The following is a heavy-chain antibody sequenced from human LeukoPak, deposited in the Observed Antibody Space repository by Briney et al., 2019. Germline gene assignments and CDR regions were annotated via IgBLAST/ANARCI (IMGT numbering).Heavy chain of an antibody. V-gene: IGHV3-23*01. J-gene: IGHJ4*02. Sequence: SGRSLRLSCAASGFNFNNFAMSWVRQAPGKGLEWLSAMTGPADTTYYAESVKGWFPISRDYSKSMVFLQMNSLRVEDTAIYYCAKGAEIDHWGQGTLVTVSS. CDR2: MTGPADTT. CDR1: GFNFNNFA. CDR3: AKGAEIDH.